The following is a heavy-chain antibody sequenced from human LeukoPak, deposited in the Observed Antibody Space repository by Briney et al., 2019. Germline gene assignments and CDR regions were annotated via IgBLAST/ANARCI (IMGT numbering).Heavy chain of an antibody. J-gene: IGHJ6*02. CDR1: GYSFSNYW. Sequence: GESLKISCKGSGYSFSNYWIGWVRQMPGKGLEWMGIIYPGDSDTRYSPSFQSQVTISADKSISTAYLQWNSLRASDTAMYYCAGLPYSQSWDYYYCGMDVWGQGTTVTVSS. CDR3: AGLPYSQSWDYYYCGMDV. D-gene: IGHD2-21*01. CDR2: IYPGDSDT. V-gene: IGHV5-51*01.